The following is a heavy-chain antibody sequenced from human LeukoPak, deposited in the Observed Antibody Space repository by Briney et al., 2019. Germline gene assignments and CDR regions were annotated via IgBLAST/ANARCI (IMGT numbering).Heavy chain of an antibody. CDR1: GGTFSSYA. CDR3: ARDLWGAAAGSFDY. CDR2: IIPILGIA. V-gene: IGHV1-69*04. Sequence: ASVKVSCKASGGTFSSYAISWVRQAPGQGLEWMGRIIPILGIANYAQKFQGRVTITADKSTSTAYMELSSLRSEDTAVYYCARDLWGAAAGSFDYWGQGTLVTVSS. J-gene: IGHJ4*02. D-gene: IGHD6-13*01.